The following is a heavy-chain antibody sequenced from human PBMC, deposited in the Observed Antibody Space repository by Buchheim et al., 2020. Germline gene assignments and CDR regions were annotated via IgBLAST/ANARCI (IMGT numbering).Heavy chain of an antibody. J-gene: IGHJ4*02. CDR3: AKDSRVWFGESPYYFDY. CDR2: ISGSGGST. V-gene: IGHV3-23*01. D-gene: IGHD3-10*01. CDR1: GFTFSSYA. Sequence: EVQLLESGGGLVQPGGSLRLSCAASGFTFSSYAMSWVRQAPGKGLEWVSAISGSGGSTYYADSVKGRFTISRDNSKNTLCLQMNSLRAEDTAVYYCAKDSRVWFGESPYYFDYWGQGTL.